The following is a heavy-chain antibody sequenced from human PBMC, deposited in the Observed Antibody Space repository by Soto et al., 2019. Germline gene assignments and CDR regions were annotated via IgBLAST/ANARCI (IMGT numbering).Heavy chain of an antibody. J-gene: IGHJ4*02. CDR2: VYYLGNT. CDR3: ARQSPTGDPDY. V-gene: IGHV4-39*01. D-gene: IGHD4-17*01. CDR1: SGSITTSSYY. Sequence: SDTLALTCIISSGSITTSSYYWGWIRQPPGKGLEWIGSVYYLGNTYYNPSLKSRVTISVDTSKDQFSVYLRSVTAADTAVYYCARQSPTGDPDYWGLGTLVTVSS.